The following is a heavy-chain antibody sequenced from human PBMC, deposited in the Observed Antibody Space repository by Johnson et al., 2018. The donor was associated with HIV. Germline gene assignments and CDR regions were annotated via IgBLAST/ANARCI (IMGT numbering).Heavy chain of an antibody. J-gene: IGHJ3*02. D-gene: IGHD1-26*01. CDR2: INSDGSST. CDR3: ARVWEGAFDI. V-gene: IGHV3-74*02. CDR1: GFTFSSYG. Sequence: VQLVESGGGVVQPGRSLRLSCAASGFTFSSYGMHWVRQAPGKGLVWVSRINSDGSSTSYADSVKGRFTISRENAKNSLYLQMNSLRAGDTAVYYCARVWEGAFDIGGQGTMVTVSS.